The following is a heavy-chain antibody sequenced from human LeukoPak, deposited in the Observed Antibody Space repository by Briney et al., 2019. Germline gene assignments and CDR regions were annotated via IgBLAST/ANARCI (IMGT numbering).Heavy chain of an antibody. J-gene: IGHJ6*02. Sequence: SETLSLTCTVSGGSTSSYYWSWIRQPPGKGLEWIGYIYYSGSTNYNPSLKSRVTISVDTSKNQFSLKLSSVTAADTAVYYCARDEAPHVDTAMTTYGMDVWGQGTTVTVSS. CDR3: ARDEAPHVDTAMTTYGMDV. D-gene: IGHD5-18*01. CDR2: IYYSGST. CDR1: GGSTSSYY. V-gene: IGHV4-59*01.